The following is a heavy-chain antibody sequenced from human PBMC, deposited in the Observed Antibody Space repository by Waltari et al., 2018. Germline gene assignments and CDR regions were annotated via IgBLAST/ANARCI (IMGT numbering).Heavy chain of an antibody. CDR3: ARALPLLAVAERGAFDY. CDR2: RKQDGSEK. Sequence: EVQLVESGGGLVQPGGSLRLSCAASGFTFSSYWMSWVRQAPGKGLEWVANRKQDGSEKDYVDSVKGRFTISRDNAKNALYLQMNSLRAEDTAVYYCARALPLLAVAERGAFDYWGQGTLVTVSS. CDR1: GFTFSSYW. D-gene: IGHD6-19*01. J-gene: IGHJ4*02. V-gene: IGHV3-7*01.